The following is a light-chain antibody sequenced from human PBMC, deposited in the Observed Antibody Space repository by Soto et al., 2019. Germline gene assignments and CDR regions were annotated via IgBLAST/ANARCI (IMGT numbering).Light chain of an antibody. V-gene: IGKV1-5*01. J-gene: IGKJ1*01. CDR1: QSISSW. CDR2: DAS. Sequence: DIQMTKSPSTLSASVGERVTIPCRASQSISSWLAWYQQKPGKAPKLLIYDASSLESGVPSRFSGSGSGTEFTLTISSLQPDDFATYYCQQYNSYKTFGQGTKVEIK. CDR3: QQYNSYKT.